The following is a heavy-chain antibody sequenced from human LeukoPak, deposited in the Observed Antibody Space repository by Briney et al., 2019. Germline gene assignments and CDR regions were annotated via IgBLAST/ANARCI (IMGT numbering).Heavy chain of an antibody. J-gene: IGHJ4*02. Sequence: GEFLKISCKGSGYSFSTYWIAWVRQMPGKGLEWMGIIYPGDSDTRYSPSFQGQVTISADKSISSAYLQWSSLKASDTAMYYCARQRDSSYDSWGQGTLVTVSS. CDR2: IYPGDSDT. V-gene: IGHV5-51*01. CDR1: GYSFSTYW. CDR3: ARQRDSSYDS. D-gene: IGHD2-2*01.